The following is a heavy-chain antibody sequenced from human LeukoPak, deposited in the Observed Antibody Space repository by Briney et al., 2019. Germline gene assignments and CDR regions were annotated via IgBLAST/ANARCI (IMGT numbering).Heavy chain of an antibody. CDR2: ISSNSSYI. J-gene: IGHJ3*02. CDR1: GFTFSIYT. V-gene: IGHV3-21*01. CDR3: ARDQTAAVAFDI. Sequence: GGSLRLSCAASGFTFSIYTMHWVLQTPGKGLEWVSSISSNSSYIYYADSVKGRFTISRDNAKNSLYLQMNSLRAEDTAVYYCARDQTAAVAFDIWGQGTMVTVSS. D-gene: IGHD1-14*01.